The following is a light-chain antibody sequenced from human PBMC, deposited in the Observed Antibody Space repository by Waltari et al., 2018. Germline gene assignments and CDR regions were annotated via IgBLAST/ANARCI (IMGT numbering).Light chain of an antibody. CDR1: QSISSW. V-gene: IGKV1-5*03. J-gene: IGKJ2*01. CDR3: QQYNSYSPT. CDR2: KAS. Sequence: DIQMTQYPSTLSASVGDRVTITCRASQSISSWLAWYQQKPVKAPKLLIYKASSLESGVPSRFSGSGSGTEFTLTISSLQPDDFATYYCQQYNSYSPTFGQGTKLEIK.